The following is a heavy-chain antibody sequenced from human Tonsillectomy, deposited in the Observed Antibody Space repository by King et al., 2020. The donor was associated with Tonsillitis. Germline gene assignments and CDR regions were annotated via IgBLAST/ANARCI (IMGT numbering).Heavy chain of an antibody. V-gene: IGHV3-11*01. J-gene: IGHJ1*01. D-gene: IGHD2-15*01. Sequence: VQLVESGGGLVKPGGSLRLSCAASGFTFSDYYMSWIRQAPGKGLEWVSYISSSGSTIYYADSVKGRFTISRDNAKNSLYLQMNSLRAEDTAVYYCAGSGVGSIYCSGGSCYREYFQHWGQGTLVTVSS. CDR2: ISSSGSTI. CDR3: AGSGVGSIYCSGGSCYREYFQH. CDR1: GFTFSDYY.